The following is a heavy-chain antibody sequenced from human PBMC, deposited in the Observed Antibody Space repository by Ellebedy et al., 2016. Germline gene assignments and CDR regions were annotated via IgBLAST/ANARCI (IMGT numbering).Heavy chain of an antibody. J-gene: IGHJ4*02. D-gene: IGHD3/OR15-3a*01. Sequence: GGSLRLXXAASGFTFSNYSVNWVRQAPGKGLQWVSSISSGGNIIYYADSVKGRFTISRDNAKNSLHLEMNSLRAEDTAVYYCVRDESRGWTFDYWGQGTLVTVSS. CDR2: ISSGGNII. CDR1: GFTFSNYS. CDR3: VRDESRGWTFDY. V-gene: IGHV3-48*04.